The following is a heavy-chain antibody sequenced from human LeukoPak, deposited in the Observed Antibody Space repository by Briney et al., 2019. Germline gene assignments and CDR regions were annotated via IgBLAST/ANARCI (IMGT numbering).Heavy chain of an antibody. CDR3: ANLGNWNDVRDY. CDR2: ISGGSGLI. CDR1: GFTFSSYA. D-gene: IGHD1-20*01. J-gene: IGHJ4*02. Sequence: GGSLRLSCVASGFTFSSYAMTWVRQAPGKGLEWVSAISGGSGLIYYGDSVKGRFTVSRDNSKSTQYLQMNDLRAEDTAVYYCANLGNWNDVRDYWGQGTLVAVSS. V-gene: IGHV3-23*01.